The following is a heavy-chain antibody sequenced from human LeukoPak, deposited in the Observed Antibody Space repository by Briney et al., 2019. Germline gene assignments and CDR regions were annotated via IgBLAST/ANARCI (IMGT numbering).Heavy chain of an antibody. V-gene: IGHV1-2*02. CDR1: GYTFTGYY. D-gene: IGHD5-12*01. Sequence: ASVKVSCKASGYTFTGYYMHWVRQAPGQGLEWMGWINPNSGGTNYAQKFQGRVTMTRDTSISTAYMELSRLRSDDTAVYYCARDWATRNSGYDRYYFDYWGQGTLVTVSS. CDR3: ARDWATRNSGYDRYYFDY. J-gene: IGHJ4*02. CDR2: INPNSGGT.